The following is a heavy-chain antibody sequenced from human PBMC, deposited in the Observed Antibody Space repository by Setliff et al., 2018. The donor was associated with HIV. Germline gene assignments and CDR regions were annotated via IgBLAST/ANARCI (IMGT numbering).Heavy chain of an antibody. J-gene: IGHJ4*02. CDR3: ARLPYYVSGGVFDH. Sequence: GESLKFSCQRSGFNFLAHWIGWVRQVPEKGLEWMGIVYPGDSDTRYNPSFEGQVTVSADKTITTAYLQLTSLKASDTAMYFCARLPYYVSGGVFDHWGKGTLVTVSS. V-gene: IGHV5-51*01. CDR1: GFNFLAHW. D-gene: IGHD3-10*01. CDR2: VYPGDSDT.